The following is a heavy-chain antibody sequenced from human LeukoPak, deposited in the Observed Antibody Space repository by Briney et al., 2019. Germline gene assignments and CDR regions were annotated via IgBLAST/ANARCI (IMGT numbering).Heavy chain of an antibody. Sequence: PGGSLRLSCSASGFTFSYYSMNWVRQAPGKGLEWVSAISGSGGSTYYADSVEGRFTISRDNSKNTLYLQMNSLRAEDTAVYYCAKDGGSSWQQYFDYWGQGTLVTVSS. CDR2: ISGSGGST. CDR3: AKDGGSSWQQYFDY. CDR1: GFTFSYYS. J-gene: IGHJ4*02. V-gene: IGHV3-23*01. D-gene: IGHD6-13*01.